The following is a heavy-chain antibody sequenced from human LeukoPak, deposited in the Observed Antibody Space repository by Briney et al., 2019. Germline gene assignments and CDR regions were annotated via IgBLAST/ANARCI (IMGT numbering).Heavy chain of an antibody. CDR2: IYYSGST. CDR1: GGSISSYY. CDR3: ARTSRYYYGSGSNLTPWPAGMDV. Sequence: PSETLSLTCTVSGGSISSYYWSWIRQPPGKGLEWIGYIYYSGSTNYNPSLKSRVTISVDTSKNQFSLKLSSVTAADTAVYYCARTSRYYYGSGSNLTPWPAGMDVWGQGTTVTVSS. D-gene: IGHD3-10*01. J-gene: IGHJ6*02. V-gene: IGHV4-59*01.